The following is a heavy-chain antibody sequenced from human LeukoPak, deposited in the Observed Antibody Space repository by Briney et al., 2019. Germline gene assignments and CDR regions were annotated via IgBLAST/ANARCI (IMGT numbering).Heavy chain of an antibody. V-gene: IGHV4-34*01. CDR2: INHSGST. D-gene: IGHD2-15*01. Sequence: PSETLSLTCAVYGGSFGGYYWSWIRQPPGKGLEWIGEINHSGSTNYNPSLKSRVTISVDTSKNQFSLKVRSVTATDTAVYYCASLPTGYSSTDYYGIDVWGQGTTVTVSS. CDR1: GGSFGGYY. CDR3: ASLPTGYSSTDYYGIDV. J-gene: IGHJ6*01.